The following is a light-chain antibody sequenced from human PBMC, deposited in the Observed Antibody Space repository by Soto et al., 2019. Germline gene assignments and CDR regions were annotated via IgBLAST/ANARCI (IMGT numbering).Light chain of an antibody. CDR1: QSVSRN. J-gene: IGKJ1*01. Sequence: EIVMTQTPATLSVSPGERATLSCRASQSVSRNLAWYQQKPGQAPRLLISTATTRATGIPGRFSGSGSGTEFTLTISSLQSEDFAVYFCQQYNNWPPTFGQGTKV. CDR2: TAT. V-gene: IGKV3-15*01. CDR3: QQYNNWPPT.